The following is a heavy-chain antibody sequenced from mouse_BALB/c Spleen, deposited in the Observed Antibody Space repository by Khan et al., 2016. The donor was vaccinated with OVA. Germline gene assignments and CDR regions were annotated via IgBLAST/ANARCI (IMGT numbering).Heavy chain of an antibody. D-gene: IGHD2-12*01. Sequence: QVQLQQSGPGLVAPSQSLSITCTISGFSLTNYGVHWVRQPPGKGLEWLVVIWSDGSATYNSGLQSRLSITKDNSRNQVFLKMNSLQTDDTAMYYCARQPYYNYDIMDYWGQGTSVTVSS. J-gene: IGHJ4*01. CDR3: ARQPYYNYDIMDY. CDR2: IWSDGSA. CDR1: GFSLTNYG. V-gene: IGHV2-6-1*01.